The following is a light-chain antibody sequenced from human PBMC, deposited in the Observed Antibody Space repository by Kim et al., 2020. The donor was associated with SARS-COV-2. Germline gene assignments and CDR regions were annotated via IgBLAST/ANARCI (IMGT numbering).Light chain of an antibody. V-gene: IGLV3-21*04. CDR3: QVWDSSSDHRVV. J-gene: IGLJ2*01. CDR1: SIGSKS. Sequence: GKTARITCGGASIGSKSVHWYQQKPGQAPVLVIYYDSDRPSGIPERFSGSNSGNTATLTISRVEAGDEADYYCQVWDSSSDHRVVFGGGTQLTVL. CDR2: YDS.